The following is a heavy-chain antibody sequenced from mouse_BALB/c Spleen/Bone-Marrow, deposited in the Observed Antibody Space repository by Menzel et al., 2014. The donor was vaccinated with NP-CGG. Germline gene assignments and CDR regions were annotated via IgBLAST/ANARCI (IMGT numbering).Heavy chain of an antibody. CDR3: NGNYYAMDY. Sequence: VQLQQSGAELVRSGASVKLSCTASGFNIKDYYMHWVKQRPEQGLEWIGWIDPENGDTEYAPKFQGKATMTADTSSNTAYLQLSSLTSEDTAVYYCNGNYYAMDYWDQGTSVNVYS. CDR1: GFNIKDYY. V-gene: IGHV14-4*02. D-gene: IGHD2-1*01. CDR2: IDPENGDT. J-gene: IGHJ4*01.